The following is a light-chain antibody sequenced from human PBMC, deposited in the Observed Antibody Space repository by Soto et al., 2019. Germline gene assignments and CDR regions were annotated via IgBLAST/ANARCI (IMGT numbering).Light chain of an antibody. V-gene: IGLV2-23*01. CDR1: SSDVGSYNL. CDR2: EGS. J-gene: IGLJ2*01. CDR3: CSYADSRTYVV. Sequence: QSVVTQPASVAGSPGQSITISCTGTSSDVGSYNLVSWYQQHPGKAPKLMIYEGSKRPSGVSNRFSGSKSGNTASLTISGLQAEDVAYYYCCSYADSRTYVVFGGGTKLTVL.